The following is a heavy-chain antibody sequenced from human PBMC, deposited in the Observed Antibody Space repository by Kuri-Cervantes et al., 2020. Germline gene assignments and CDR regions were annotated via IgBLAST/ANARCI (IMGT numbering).Heavy chain of an antibody. D-gene: IGHD3-10*01. Sequence: GESLKISCAASGFTFSRYAMHWVRQAPGKGLEWVAVISYDGSNIYYADSVKGRFSISRDNSKNTLYLQMNSLRTEDTAVYYCARDHRGSGFFDYWGQGTLVTVSS. CDR3: ARDHRGSGFFDY. J-gene: IGHJ4*02. CDR1: GFTFSRYA. CDR2: ISYDGSNI. V-gene: IGHV3-30-3*01.